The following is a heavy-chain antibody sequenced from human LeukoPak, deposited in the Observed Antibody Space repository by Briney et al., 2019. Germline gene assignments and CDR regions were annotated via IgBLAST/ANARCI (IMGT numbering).Heavy chain of an antibody. Sequence: SDTLSLTCTVSGGSISSVGYYWSWIRQHPGKGLEWIGYIYYSGSTYYNPSLKSRVTISVDTSRNQFSLKLSSVTAADTAVYYCARGYGDYYFDYWGQGTLVTVSS. V-gene: IGHV4-31*03. CDR1: GGSISSVGYY. J-gene: IGHJ4*02. D-gene: IGHD4-17*01. CDR3: ARGYGDYYFDY. CDR2: IYYSGST.